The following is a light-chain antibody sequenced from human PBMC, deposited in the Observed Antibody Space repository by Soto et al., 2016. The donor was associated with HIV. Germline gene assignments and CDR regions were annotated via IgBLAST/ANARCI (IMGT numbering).Light chain of an antibody. V-gene: IGLV3-25*03. CDR1: ALPKQY. CDR2: KDT. CDR3: QSSDSSGTYNVV. Sequence: SYELTQPLSVSVSPGQTARITCSGDALPKQYVYWYQQKSGQVPVLVIYKDTKRTSGISERFSGSSSGTTATLTISAVQAEDEADYYCQSSDSSGTYNVVFGGGTKLTV. J-gene: IGLJ2*01.